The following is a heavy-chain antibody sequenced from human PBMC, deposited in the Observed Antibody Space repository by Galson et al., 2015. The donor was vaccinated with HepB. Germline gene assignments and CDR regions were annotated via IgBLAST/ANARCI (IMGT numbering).Heavy chain of an antibody. D-gene: IGHD2-2*01. J-gene: IGHJ6*03. CDR2: ISSGGGTI. V-gene: IGHV3-48*01. CDR1: GFTFSTYS. CDR3: ARACSSSTCYPYYYYYMDV. Sequence: SLRLSCAASGFTFSTYSMNWVRQAPGKGLEWVSFISSGGGTIHYAGSVKGRFTISRDNAKNSLYLQMSGLRAEDTALYYCARACSSSTCYPYYYYYMDVWGKGTTVTVSS.